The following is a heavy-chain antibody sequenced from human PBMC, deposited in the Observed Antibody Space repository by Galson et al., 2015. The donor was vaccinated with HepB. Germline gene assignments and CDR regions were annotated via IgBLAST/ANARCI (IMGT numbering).Heavy chain of an antibody. D-gene: IGHD3-22*01. CDR2: IYYSGST. Sequence: ETLSLTCTVSGGSISSYYWSWIRQPPGKGLEWIGYIYYSGSTNYNPSLKSRVTISVDTSKNQFSLKLSSVTAADTAVYYCARPRKNYYDSSRAWDYWGQGTLVTVSS. V-gene: IGHV4-59*08. J-gene: IGHJ4*02. CDR3: ARPRKNYYDSSRAWDY. CDR1: GGSISSYY.